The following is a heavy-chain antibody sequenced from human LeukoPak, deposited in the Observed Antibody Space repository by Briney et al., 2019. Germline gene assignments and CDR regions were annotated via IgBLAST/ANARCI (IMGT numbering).Heavy chain of an antibody. Sequence: GGSLRLSCAASGVTFSSYGMHWVRQAPGKGLEWVAVIWYDGSNKYYADSVKGRFTISRDNSKNTLYLQMNSLRAEDTAVYYCARDPYYDSSGYEYYFDYWGQGTLVTVSS. J-gene: IGHJ4*02. D-gene: IGHD3-22*01. V-gene: IGHV3-33*01. CDR2: IWYDGSNK. CDR3: ARDPYYDSSGYEYYFDY. CDR1: GVTFSSYG.